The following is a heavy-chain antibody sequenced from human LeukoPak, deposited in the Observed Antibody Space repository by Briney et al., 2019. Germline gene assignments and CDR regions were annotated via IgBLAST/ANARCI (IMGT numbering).Heavy chain of an antibody. V-gene: IGHV3-33*01. D-gene: IGHD3-10*01. CDR2: IWHDGSDK. Sequence: GGSLRLSCAASGFTFSSYGMHWVRQAPGKGLEWVALIWHDGSDKYYADSVKGRFTISRDNSKNTLHLQMNSLRAEDTAVYYCARGRVVIPEGPDYWGQGTLVTVSS. J-gene: IGHJ4*02. CDR3: ARGRVVIPEGPDY. CDR1: GFTFSSYG.